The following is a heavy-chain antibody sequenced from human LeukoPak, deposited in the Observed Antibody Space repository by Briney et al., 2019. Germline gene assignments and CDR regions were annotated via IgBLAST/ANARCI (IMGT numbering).Heavy chain of an antibody. Sequence: GGSLRLSCAASGFTFSSYAMSWVRQAPGKGLEWVSTVSGSGGSTYYADPVKGRFTISRDKSKNTLYLQMNSLRAEDTAVYYCARKGPPRDAFDIWGQGTTVTVSS. V-gene: IGHV3-23*01. CDR1: GFTFSSYA. CDR3: ARKGPPRDAFDI. CDR2: VSGSGGST. J-gene: IGHJ3*02.